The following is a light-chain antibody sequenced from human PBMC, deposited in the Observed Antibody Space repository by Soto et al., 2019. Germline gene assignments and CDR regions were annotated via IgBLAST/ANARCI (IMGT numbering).Light chain of an antibody. J-gene: IGKJ4*01. V-gene: IGKV1-5*03. Sequence: DIQMTQSPSTLSASVGDRVTITCRASQSISTWLAWYQQKPGKAPKLLIYMASSLDGGRPSRFRGSGSGKEFNITLSSLHPDDFATYYCQQYNTFPLPFGGGTTLDI. CDR3: QQYNTFPLP. CDR1: QSISTW. CDR2: MAS.